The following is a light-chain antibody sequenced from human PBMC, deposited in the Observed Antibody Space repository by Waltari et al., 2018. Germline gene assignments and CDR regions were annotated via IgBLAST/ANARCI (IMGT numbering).Light chain of an antibody. V-gene: IGLV1-51*01. J-gene: IGLJ3*02. CDR1: TSTIATGR. CDR3: GAWDTVMRLWV. CDR2: DDD. Sequence: QSVLTQPPSVSAAPGQKVTITCFGRTSTIATGRVSWYRQLPGEAPNVLIFDDDKRPSGIPDRFSGSKSDTSATLAITGLQTVDEADYYCGAWDTVMRLWVFGGGTKVTVL.